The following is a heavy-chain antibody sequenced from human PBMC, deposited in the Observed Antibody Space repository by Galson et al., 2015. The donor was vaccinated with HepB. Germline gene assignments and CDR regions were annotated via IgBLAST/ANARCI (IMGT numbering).Heavy chain of an antibody. J-gene: IGHJ4*02. D-gene: IGHD6-13*01. CDR2: ITPILGIA. CDR1: GGTFSSYT. CDR3: ARDPVGAAAATG. V-gene: IGHV1-69*04. Sequence: QSGAEVTKPGESLRISCKASGGTFSSYTISWVRQAPGQGLEWMGRITPILGIANYAQKFQGRVTITADKSTSTAYMELSSLRSEDTAVYYCARDPVGAAAATGWGQGTLVTVSS.